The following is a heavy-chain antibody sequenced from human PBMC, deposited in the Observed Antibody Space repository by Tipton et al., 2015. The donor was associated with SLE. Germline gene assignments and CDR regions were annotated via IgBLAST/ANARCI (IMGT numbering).Heavy chain of an antibody. CDR2: ISGSGGDT. D-gene: IGHD3-16*01. CDR3: ARDGDYGHMVAY. V-gene: IGHV3-23*01. J-gene: IGHJ4*02. CDR1: GLTFSSYA. Sequence: SLRLSCTASGLTFSSYAISWVRQAPGKGLQWVSAISGSGGDTYYADSLRGQFTISRDNSKNTLFLQMHSLRAEDTAVCYCARDGDYGHMVAYWGQGTLVTVSS.